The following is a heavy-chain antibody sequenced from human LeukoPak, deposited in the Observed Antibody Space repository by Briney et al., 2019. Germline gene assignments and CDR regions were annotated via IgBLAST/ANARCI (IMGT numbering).Heavy chain of an antibody. Sequence: ASVKVSCKASGYTFTSYDINWVRQATGQGLEWMGWISAYNGNTNYAQKLQGRVTMTTDTSTSTAYMELRSLRSDDTAVYYCARDREWLHNYWGQGTLVTVSS. CDR2: ISAYNGNT. CDR1: GYTFTSYD. D-gene: IGHD3-3*01. V-gene: IGHV1-18*01. J-gene: IGHJ4*02. CDR3: ARDREWLHNY.